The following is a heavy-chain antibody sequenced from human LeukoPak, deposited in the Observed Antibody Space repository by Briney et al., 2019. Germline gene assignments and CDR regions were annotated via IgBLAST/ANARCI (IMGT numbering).Heavy chain of an antibody. V-gene: IGHV4-59*12. CDR2: IYYSGST. Sequence: SETLSLTCTVSGGSISSYYWSWIRQPPGKGLEWIGYIYYSGSTNYNPSLKSRVTISVDTSKNQFSLKLSSVTAADTAVYYCARVGGSYYIDYWGQGTLVTVSS. J-gene: IGHJ4*02. CDR1: GGSISSYY. CDR3: ARVGGSYYIDY. D-gene: IGHD1-26*01.